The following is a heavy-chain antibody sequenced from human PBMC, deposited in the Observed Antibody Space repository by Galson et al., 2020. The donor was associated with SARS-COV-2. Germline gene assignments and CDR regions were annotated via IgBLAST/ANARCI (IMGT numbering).Heavy chain of an antibody. V-gene: IGHV4-30-2*06. CDR3: ARRYIPGLSPYWYLDL. D-gene: IGHD5-18*01. Sequence: SETLSLTCSVSGGSITSGGYSWTWIRQSPGKGLEWIGYVYQSGATHYNPSLKSRLTISMDRSKNQLSLKLTSVTAADTAVYYCARRYIPGLSPYWYLDLWGRGTLVTVSS. J-gene: IGHJ2*01. CDR1: GGSITSGGYS. CDR2: VYQSGAT.